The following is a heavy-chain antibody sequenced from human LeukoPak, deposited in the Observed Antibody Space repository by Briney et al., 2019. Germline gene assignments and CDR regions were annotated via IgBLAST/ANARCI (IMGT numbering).Heavy chain of an antibody. J-gene: IGHJ1*01. CDR2: IYYSGST. Sequence: PSETLSLTCTVSGGSISSYYWSWIRQPPGKGLEWIGYIYYSGSTNYNPSLKSRVTISVDTSKNQFSLKLSSVTAADTAVYYCARGAVRGEKYFQHWGQGTLVTVSS. D-gene: IGHD3-10*01. CDR1: GGSISSYY. CDR3: ARGAVRGEKYFQH. V-gene: IGHV4-59*01.